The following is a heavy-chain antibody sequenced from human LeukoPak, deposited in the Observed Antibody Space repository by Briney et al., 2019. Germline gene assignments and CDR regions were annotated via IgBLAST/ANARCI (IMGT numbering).Heavy chain of an antibody. CDR3: ARDGINEGYHY. J-gene: IGHJ4*02. Sequence: GASVKVSCKASGYTLTSYGISWVRQAPGQGLEWMGWISAYNGSTNYAKKLQGRVTMTTDTATSTAYMELRSLRSDDTAVYYCARDGINEGYHYWGQGTLVTVSS. CDR1: GYTLTSYG. CDR2: ISAYNGST. D-gene: IGHD6-13*01. V-gene: IGHV1-18*01.